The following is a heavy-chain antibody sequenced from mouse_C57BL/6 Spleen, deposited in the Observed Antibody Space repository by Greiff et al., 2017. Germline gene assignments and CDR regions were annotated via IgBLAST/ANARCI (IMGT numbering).Heavy chain of an antibody. D-gene: IGHD1-1*01. V-gene: IGHV1-76*01. CDR2: IYPGSGKT. J-gene: IGHJ2*01. CDR1: GYTFTDYY. Sequence: QVQLQQSGAELVRPGASVKLSCKASGYTFTDYYINWVKQRPGQGLEWIARIYPGSGKTYYNEKFKGKATLTAEKSSSTAYMQLSSLTSEDSAVYFCAMGYYGSSFDYFDYWGQGTTLTVSS. CDR3: AMGYYGSSFDYFDY.